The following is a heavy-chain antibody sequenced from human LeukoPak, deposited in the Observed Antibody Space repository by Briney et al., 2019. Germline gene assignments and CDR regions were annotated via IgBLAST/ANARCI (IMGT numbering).Heavy chain of an antibody. D-gene: IGHD3-22*01. Sequence: ASVKVSCQAYRYSFTSYYINWEREAAGQGLEWMGWMHPNTGRTGYAQKFQGRVTMTRDASINTAYMELTNLRSEDTAVYYCARLSQTPDYYTHCGYYFLGYWGQGTPVTVSS. CDR1: RYSFTSYY. CDR3: ARLSQTPDYYTHCGYYFLGY. V-gene: IGHV1-8*01. CDR2: MHPNTGRT. J-gene: IGHJ4*02.